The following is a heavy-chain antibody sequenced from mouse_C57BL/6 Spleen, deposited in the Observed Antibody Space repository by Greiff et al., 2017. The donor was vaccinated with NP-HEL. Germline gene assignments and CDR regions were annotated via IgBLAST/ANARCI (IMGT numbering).Heavy chain of an antibody. Sequence: QVTLKVSGPELVKPGASVKISCKASGYAFSSSWMNWVKQRPGKGLEWIGRIYPGDGDTNYNGKFKGKATLTADKSSSTAYMQLSSLTSEDSAVYFCANYYGSSEYFDVWGTGTTVTVSS. CDR3: ANYYGSSEYFDV. V-gene: IGHV1-82*01. CDR2: IYPGDGDT. CDR1: GYAFSSSW. J-gene: IGHJ1*03. D-gene: IGHD1-1*01.